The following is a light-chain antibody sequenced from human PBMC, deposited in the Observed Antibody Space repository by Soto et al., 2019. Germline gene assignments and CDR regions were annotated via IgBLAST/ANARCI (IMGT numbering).Light chain of an antibody. CDR2: GVS. V-gene: IGKV3-20*01. J-gene: IGKJ4*01. CDR1: HSISGSY. Sequence: IVLTQSPSTLSLSPGKRATLSCTASHSISGSYVAWDQQKPGQAPRVAIYGVSRRATCIPDRFRGQGSGTGFPLTISSLEPGGFAVYYWQQYGSSPLTFGGGTKVDIK. CDR3: QQYGSSPLT.